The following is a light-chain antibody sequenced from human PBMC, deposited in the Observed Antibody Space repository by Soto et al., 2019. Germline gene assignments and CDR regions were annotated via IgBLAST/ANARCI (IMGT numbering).Light chain of an antibody. CDR1: QSISSY. CDR3: QQNFSPFVT. V-gene: IGKV1-39*01. Sequence: DIQMTQSPSSLSASVGDRVTITCRASQSISSYLNWYQQKPGKAPKLLIYAASSLQSGVPSRFSGSGSGTDFTLTISSLQPEDFATYYCQQNFSPFVTFGAGTKVEV. J-gene: IGKJ4*01. CDR2: AAS.